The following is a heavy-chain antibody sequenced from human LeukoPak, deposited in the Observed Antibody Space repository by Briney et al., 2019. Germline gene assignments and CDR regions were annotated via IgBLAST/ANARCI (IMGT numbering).Heavy chain of an antibody. Sequence: SVKASCKASGGTFSSYAISWVRQAPGQGLEWMGGIIPIFGTANYAQKFQGRVTITTDESTSTAYMELSSLRSEDTAVYYCAGLGGGYNYHFDYWGQGTLVTVSS. CDR2: IIPIFGTA. CDR1: GGTFSSYA. D-gene: IGHD5-24*01. CDR3: AGLGGGYNYHFDY. J-gene: IGHJ4*02. V-gene: IGHV1-69*05.